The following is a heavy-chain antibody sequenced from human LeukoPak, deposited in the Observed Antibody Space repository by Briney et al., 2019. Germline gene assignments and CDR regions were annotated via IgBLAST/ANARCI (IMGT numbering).Heavy chain of an antibody. D-gene: IGHD4-17*01. CDR3: ARDPDYGDYGFDY. Sequence: GGSLRLSCAASGFTFSSYEMNWVRQAPGKGLEWVSYISSSGSTIYYADSVKGRFTISRDNAKNSLYLQINSLRAEDTAVYYCARDPDYGDYGFDYWGQGTLVTVSS. V-gene: IGHV3-48*03. CDR2: ISSSGSTI. CDR1: GFTFSSYE. J-gene: IGHJ4*02.